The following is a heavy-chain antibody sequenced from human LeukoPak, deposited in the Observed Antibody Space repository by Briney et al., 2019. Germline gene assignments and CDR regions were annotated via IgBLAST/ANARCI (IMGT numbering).Heavy chain of an antibody. CDR2: IYSSGST. V-gene: IGHV4-39*07. CDR3: ARKREGPTTGIDS. Sequence: SETLSLTCTVSGGSISSSNSYWGWIRQSPGTGVEWIGNIYSSGSTYYNPSLKSRVTISIDTSENQFSLKLSSVTAADTAVYYCARKREGPTTGIDSWGQGTLVTVSS. J-gene: IGHJ4*02. D-gene: IGHD1-26*01. CDR1: GGSISSSNSY.